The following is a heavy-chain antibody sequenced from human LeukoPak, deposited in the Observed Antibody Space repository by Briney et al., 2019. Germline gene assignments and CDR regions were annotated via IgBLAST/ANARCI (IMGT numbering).Heavy chain of an antibody. J-gene: IGHJ4*02. Sequence: PSETLSLTCIVSGGSLHRSFWSWVRQPPGKGLEWIGHVYSSGTTDYSPSLKSRLTISIDTSRNQFSLRLASATAADTAIYYCGRRPAVDGPIDNWGQGTLVAVSS. CDR3: GRRPAVDGPIDN. V-gene: IGHV4-59*01. CDR1: GGSLHRSF. D-gene: IGHD3/OR15-3a*01. CDR2: VYSSGTT.